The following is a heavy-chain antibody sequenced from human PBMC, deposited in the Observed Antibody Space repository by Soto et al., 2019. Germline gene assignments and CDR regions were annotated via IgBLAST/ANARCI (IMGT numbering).Heavy chain of an antibody. V-gene: IGHV1-58*01. CDR1: GFTFTSSA. J-gene: IGHJ3*02. CDR2: IVVGSGST. Sequence: ASVKVSCKASGFTFTSSAVQWVLQARGQRLEWIGWIVVGSGSTNYAQKFQERVTITRDMSTSTAYMELSSLRSEDTAVYYCAAGEYYDFWSGSPDAFDIWGQGTMVTVSS. CDR3: AAGEYYDFWSGSPDAFDI. D-gene: IGHD3-3*01.